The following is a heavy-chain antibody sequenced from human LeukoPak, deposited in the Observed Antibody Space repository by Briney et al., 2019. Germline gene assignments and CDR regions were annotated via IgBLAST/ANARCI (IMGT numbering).Heavy chain of an antibody. CDR3: AGALTMGYYFGY. CDR2: ISGHGNAV. CDR1: GFTFTSLE. J-gene: IGHJ4*02. V-gene: IGHV3-48*03. D-gene: IGHD3-10*01. Sequence: GGSLRLSCAASGFTFTSLEMAWVRQAPGKGLEWLSYISGHGNAVFYAASVKGRFTISRANAKNSVYLQMNGLRAEDTAIYFCAGALTMGYYFGYWGQGTLVTVSS.